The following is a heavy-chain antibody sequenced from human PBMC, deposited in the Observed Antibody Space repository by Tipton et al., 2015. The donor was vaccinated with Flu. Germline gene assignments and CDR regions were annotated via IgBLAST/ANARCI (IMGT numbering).Heavy chain of an antibody. J-gene: IGHJ6*02. Sequence: VQLVQSGAEVKKPGASVKVSCKASGYTFTSYGISWVRQAPGQGLEWMGWISAYNGNTNYAQKLQGRVTMTTDTSTSTAYMELRSLRSDDTAVYYCARDRLLESSKNCYYYYGMDVWGQGTTVTVSS. D-gene: IGHD2-21*01. CDR3: ARDRLLESSKNCYYYYGMDV. CDR2: ISAYNGNT. V-gene: IGHV1-18*01. CDR1: GYTFTSYG.